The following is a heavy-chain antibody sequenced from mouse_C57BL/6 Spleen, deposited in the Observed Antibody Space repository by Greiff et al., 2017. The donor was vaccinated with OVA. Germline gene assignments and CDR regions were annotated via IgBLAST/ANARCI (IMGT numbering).Heavy chain of an antibody. Sequence: DVKLVESGGGSVKPGGSLKLSCAASGFTFNDYGMHWVRQAPEKGLEWVAYISSGSSTIYYTDTVKGRFTISRDNAKNTLFLQMTSLRSEDTAMYYCARQTAYYFDYWGQGTTLTVSS. CDR3: ARQTAYYFDY. D-gene: IGHD1-2*01. CDR1: GFTFNDYG. CDR2: ISSGSSTI. V-gene: IGHV5-17*01. J-gene: IGHJ2*01.